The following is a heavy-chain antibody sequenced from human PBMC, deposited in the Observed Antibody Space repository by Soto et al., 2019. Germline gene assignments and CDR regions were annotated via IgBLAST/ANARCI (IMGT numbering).Heavy chain of an antibody. Sequence: EVQLVESGGGLVKPGGSLRLSCAASGFTFSSYSMNWVRQAPGKGLEWVSSISSSSSYIYYEDSVKGRFTISRDNAKNSLYLQMNSLRAEDTAVYYCARAGCSGGSGPYGMDVWGQGTTVTVSS. CDR2: ISSSSSYI. CDR1: GFTFSSYS. V-gene: IGHV3-21*01. D-gene: IGHD2-15*01. CDR3: ARAGCSGGSGPYGMDV. J-gene: IGHJ6*02.